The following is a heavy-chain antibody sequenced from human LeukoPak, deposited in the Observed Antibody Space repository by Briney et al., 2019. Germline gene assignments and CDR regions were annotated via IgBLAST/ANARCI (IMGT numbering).Heavy chain of an antibody. V-gene: IGHV4-38-2*02. CDR2: INHSGST. Sequence: PSETLSLTCTVSGYSISSGYYWGWIRQPPGKGLEWIGEINHSGSTNYNPSLKSRVTISVDTSKNQFSLKLSSVTAADTAVYYCARTKYDFWSGYLDYWGQGTLVTVSS. D-gene: IGHD3-3*01. CDR3: ARTKYDFWSGYLDY. CDR1: GYSISSGYY. J-gene: IGHJ4*02.